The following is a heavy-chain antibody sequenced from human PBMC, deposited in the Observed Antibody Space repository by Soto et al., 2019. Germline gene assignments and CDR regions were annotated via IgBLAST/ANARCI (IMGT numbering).Heavy chain of an antibody. V-gene: IGHV1-69*02. CDR2: IIPILGIA. CDR1: GGTFSSYT. J-gene: IGHJ4*02. D-gene: IGHD3-16*01. CDR3: AGGAAGG. Sequence: QVQLVQSGAEVKKPGSSVKVSCKASGGTFSSYTISWVRQAPGQGLEWMGRIIPILGIANYAQKFQGRVTITATNSTTAAYMEPGSLRSEPTALYYCAGGAAGGWGQGTLVTVSS.